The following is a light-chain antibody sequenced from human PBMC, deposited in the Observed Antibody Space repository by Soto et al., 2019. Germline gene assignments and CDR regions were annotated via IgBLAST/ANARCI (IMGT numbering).Light chain of an antibody. Sequence: EIVLTQSPATLSLSPGERATLSCRASQRVNFCLAWYPQKPGRAPRLLISDASNSSTDIPASFSGSGSGTDCTSTISGPEHEALAVNYCQHRTTWPGAFGQGKRLAT. CDR2: DAS. J-gene: IGKJ2*01. V-gene: IGKV3-11*01. CDR3: QHRTTWPGA. CDR1: QRVNFC.